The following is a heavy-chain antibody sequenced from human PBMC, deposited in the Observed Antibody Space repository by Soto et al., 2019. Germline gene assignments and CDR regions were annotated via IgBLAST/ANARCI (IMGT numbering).Heavy chain of an antibody. Sequence: GGSLRLSCAASGFTFSRYGMHWVRQAPGKGLEWVAVIWYDGNKKYYADSVKGRFAISRDNSKNTLYLQMNSLRVEDTAAYYCARSGATGLFHLDYWGQGTQVTVS. CDR3: ARSGATGLFHLDY. V-gene: IGHV3-33*01. D-gene: IGHD1-26*01. CDR1: GFTFSRYG. J-gene: IGHJ4*02. CDR2: IWYDGNKK.